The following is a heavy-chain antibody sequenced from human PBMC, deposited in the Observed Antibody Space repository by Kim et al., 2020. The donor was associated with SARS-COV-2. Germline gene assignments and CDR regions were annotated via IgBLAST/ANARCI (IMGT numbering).Heavy chain of an antibody. D-gene: IGHD4-17*01. CDR3: AKDPRPALSTVTTYYFDY. Sequence: GGSLRLSCAASGFTFSSYGMHWVRQAPGKGLEWVAVISYDGSNKYYADSVKGRFTISRDNSKNTLYLQMNSLRAEDTAVYYCAKDPRPALSTVTTYYFDYWGQGTLVTVSS. V-gene: IGHV3-30*18. CDR1: GFTFSSYG. CDR2: ISYDGSNK. J-gene: IGHJ4*02.